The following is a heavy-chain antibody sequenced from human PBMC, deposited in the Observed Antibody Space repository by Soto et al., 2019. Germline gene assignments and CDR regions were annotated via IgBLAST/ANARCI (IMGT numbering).Heavy chain of an antibody. CDR1: GGSFSGYY. Sequence: SETLSLTCAVYGGSFSGYYWSWIRQPPGKGLEWIGEINHSGSTNYNPSLKSRVTISVDTSKNQFSLKLSSVTAADTAVYYCARGPLPTTDSSGSHWGQGTLVTVSS. D-gene: IGHD3-22*01. J-gene: IGHJ4*02. V-gene: IGHV4-34*01. CDR2: INHSGST. CDR3: ARGPLPTTDSSGSH.